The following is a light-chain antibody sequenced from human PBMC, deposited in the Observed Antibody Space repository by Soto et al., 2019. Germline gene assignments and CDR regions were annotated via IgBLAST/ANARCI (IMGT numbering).Light chain of an antibody. CDR2: GAS. V-gene: IGKV3-15*01. CDR1: QSIRSD. J-gene: IGKJ1*01. CDR3: QQYDKWPPT. Sequence: DIVLTQSLPTLSVSQGSRVSLSCLASQSIRSDSAWYHQKPGEAPRLLIYGASTRSTGIPVRFSGSGSGTEFTLTISSLQSEDFAVYYCQQYDKWPPTFGQGTKVDIK.